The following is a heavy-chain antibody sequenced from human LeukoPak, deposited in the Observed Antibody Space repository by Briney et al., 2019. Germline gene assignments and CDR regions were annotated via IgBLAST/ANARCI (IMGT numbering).Heavy chain of an antibody. V-gene: IGHV1-69*04. J-gene: IGHJ4*02. CDR2: IIPILGIA. Sequence: ASVKVSCKASGGTFSSYAISWVRQAPGQGLEWMGRIIPILGIANYAQKFQGRVTITADKSTSTAYMELSSLRSEDTAVYYCARDLVMVRGVMFDYWGQGTLVTVSP. D-gene: IGHD3-10*01. CDR3: ARDLVMVRGVMFDY. CDR1: GGTFSSYA.